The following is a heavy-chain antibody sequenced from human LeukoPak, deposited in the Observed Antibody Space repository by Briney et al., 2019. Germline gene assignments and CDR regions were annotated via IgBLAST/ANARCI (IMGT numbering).Heavy chain of an antibody. V-gene: IGHV4-4*07. CDR1: GGSISSYY. CDR3: ARGRIAAFDY. J-gene: IGHJ4*02. CDR2: IYTSGST. D-gene: IGHD6-6*01. Sequence: PSETLSLTCTVSGGSISSYYWSWLRQPAGKGLEWIGRIYTSGSTNYNPSLKSRVTISVDKSKNQFSLKLSSVTAADTAVYYCARGRIAAFDYWGQGTLVTVSS.